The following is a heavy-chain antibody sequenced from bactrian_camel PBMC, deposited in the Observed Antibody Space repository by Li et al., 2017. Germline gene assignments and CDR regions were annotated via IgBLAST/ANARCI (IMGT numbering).Heavy chain of an antibody. CDR1: SRSNC. CDR2: IGSDGGT. CDR3: AADRGVCLQLSRPEDWIY. D-gene: IGHD3*01. J-gene: IGHJ4*01. Sequence: HVQLVESGGGSVQAGGSLRLSCAYSSRSNCMMWFRHTPGEEREGIAWIGSDGGTSYADSVKGRFTISRDNAGNTLYLKMSSLKPEDTAMYYCAADRGVCLQLSRPEDWIYWGQGTQVTVS. V-gene: IGHV3S68*01.